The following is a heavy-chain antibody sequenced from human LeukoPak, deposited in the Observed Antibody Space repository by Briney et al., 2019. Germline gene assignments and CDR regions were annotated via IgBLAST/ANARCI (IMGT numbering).Heavy chain of an antibody. D-gene: IGHD1-26*01. CDR1: GYTFTSYG. CDR2: ISAYNGNT. V-gene: IGHV1-18*01. CDR3: ARDLEWEQHNAFDI. J-gene: IGHJ3*02. Sequence: VASVTVSCTASGYTFTSYGISWVRQAPGQGLEWMGWISAYNGNTNYAQKLQGRVTMTTDTSTSTAYMELRSLRSDDTAVYYCARDLEWEQHNAFDIWGQGTMVTVSS.